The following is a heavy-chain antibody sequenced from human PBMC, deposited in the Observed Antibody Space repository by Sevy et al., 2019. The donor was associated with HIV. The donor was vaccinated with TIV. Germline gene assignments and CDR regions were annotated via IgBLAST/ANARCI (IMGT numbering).Heavy chain of an antibody. CDR3: AKAPKTGKTHFDY. CDR1: GFTFSSYA. CDR2: ISGSGGGT. J-gene: IGHJ4*02. V-gene: IGHV3-23*01. D-gene: IGHD7-27*01. Sequence: GGSRRLSCAASGFTFSSYAMSWVRQAPGKGLEWVSAISGSGGGTYYADSVKGRFTISRDNSKNTLYLQMNSLRAEDTAVYYCAKAPKTGKTHFDYWGQGTLVTVSS.